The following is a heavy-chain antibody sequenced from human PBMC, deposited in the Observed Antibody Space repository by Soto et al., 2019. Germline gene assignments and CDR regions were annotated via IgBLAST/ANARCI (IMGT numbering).Heavy chain of an antibody. CDR1: GGTFSSYA. CDR2: TIPIFGTA. V-gene: IGHV1-69*13. CDR3: ARMAVAGTVGPFDY. Sequence: ASVKVSCMASGGTFSSYAISWVRQAPGQGLEWMGGTIPIFGTANYAQKFQGRVTITADESTSTAYMELSSLRSEDTAVYYCARMAVAGTVGPFDYWGQGTLVTVSS. J-gene: IGHJ4*02. D-gene: IGHD6-19*01.